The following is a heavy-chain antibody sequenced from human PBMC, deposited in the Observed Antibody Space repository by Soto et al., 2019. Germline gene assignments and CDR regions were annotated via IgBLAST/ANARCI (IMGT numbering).Heavy chain of an antibody. Sequence: QVQLVESGGGVVQPGRSLRLSCAASGFTFSSYAMHWVRQAPGKGLEWVAVISYDGSNKYYADSVKGRFTISRDNSKNTLYLQMNSLRAEDTAVYYCARDSIAVVVLFDYWGQGTLVTVSS. CDR2: ISYDGSNK. J-gene: IGHJ4*02. D-gene: IGHD6-19*01. CDR1: GFTFSSYA. V-gene: IGHV3-30-3*01. CDR3: ARDSIAVVVLFDY.